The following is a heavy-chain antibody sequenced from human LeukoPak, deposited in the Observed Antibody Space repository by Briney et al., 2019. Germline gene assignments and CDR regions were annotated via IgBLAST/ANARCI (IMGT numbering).Heavy chain of an antibody. V-gene: IGHV3-43*01. J-gene: IGHJ4*02. CDR1: GFNFDRYT. CDR3: AKEEEDGSSWTEPNFDY. CDR2: AGWAGGTT. D-gene: IGHD6-13*01. Sequence: PGGSLRLSCATSGFNFDRYTIHWVRQAPGKGLEWVSLAGWAGGTTFYSDSVRGRFTISRDNSKNTLYLQMNSLRAEDTAVYYCAKEEEDGSSWTEPNFDYWGQGTLVTVSS.